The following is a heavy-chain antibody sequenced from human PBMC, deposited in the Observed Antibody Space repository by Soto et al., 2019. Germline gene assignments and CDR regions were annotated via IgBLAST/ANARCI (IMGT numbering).Heavy chain of an antibody. Sequence: GGSLRLSCAASGFTFSSYAMSWVRQAPGKGLEWDSAISGSGGSTYYADSVKGRFTISRDNSKNTLYLQMNSLRAEDTAVYYCAKNHDYSNYVPSDYYYGMDVWGQGTTVTVSS. CDR1: GFTFSSYA. J-gene: IGHJ6*02. CDR2: ISGSGGST. V-gene: IGHV3-23*01. D-gene: IGHD4-4*01. CDR3: AKNHDYSNYVPSDYYYGMDV.